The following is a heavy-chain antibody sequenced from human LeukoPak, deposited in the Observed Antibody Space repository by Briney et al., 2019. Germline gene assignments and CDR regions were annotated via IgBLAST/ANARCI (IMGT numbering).Heavy chain of an antibody. CDR2: IYYSGIT. Sequence: SETLSLTCTVSGGSINSGDYYWTWIRQHPAKGLEWIVNIYYSGITYYHPSLKSRVTISVDTSKYQFSLKLSSVTAADTAVYYCARLLHYSWFDPWGQGTLVTVSS. V-gene: IGHV4-31*03. J-gene: IGHJ5*02. CDR1: GGSINSGDYY. CDR3: ARLLHYSWFDP.